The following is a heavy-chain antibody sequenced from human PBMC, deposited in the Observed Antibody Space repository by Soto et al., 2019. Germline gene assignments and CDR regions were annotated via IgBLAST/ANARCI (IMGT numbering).Heavy chain of an antibody. J-gene: IGHJ2*01. V-gene: IGHV4-59*08. CDR2: IYYSGST. CDR1: GGSISSYY. CDR3: ARFKWYFAL. Sequence: PSETLSLTCTVSGGSISSYYWSWIRQPPGKGLEWIGYIYYSGSTNYNASLKSRVTISVDTSKNQFSLKLSSVTAADTAVYYCARFKWYFALWGRGTLVTVSS.